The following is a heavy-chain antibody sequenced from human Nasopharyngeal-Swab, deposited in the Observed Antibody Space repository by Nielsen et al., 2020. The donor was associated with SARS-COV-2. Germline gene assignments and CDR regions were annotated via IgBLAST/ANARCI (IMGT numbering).Heavy chain of an antibody. Sequence: SCAASGFTFSSYSMHWVRQAPGKGLEWVAVISYDGSNKYYADSVKGRFTISRDNSNNTLYLQMNSLRAEDTAVYYCARDEGCFDYWGQGTLVTVSS. CDR2: ISYDGSNK. D-gene: IGHD2-15*01. J-gene: IGHJ4*02. CDR1: GFTFSSYS. V-gene: IGHV3-30-3*01. CDR3: ARDEGCFDY.